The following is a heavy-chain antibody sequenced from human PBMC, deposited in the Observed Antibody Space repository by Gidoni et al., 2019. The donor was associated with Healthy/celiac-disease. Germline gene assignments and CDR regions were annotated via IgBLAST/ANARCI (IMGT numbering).Heavy chain of an antibody. V-gene: IGHV3-33*01. CDR3: AREYRSSSLPAHPVH. J-gene: IGHJ4*02. D-gene: IGHD6-6*01. CDR1: GFTFRRYG. CDR2: IWYDGSNK. Sequence: QVQLVESGGGVVQPGRSRRLSCAASGFTFRRYGMHWVRQAPCKGLEWVAVIWYDGSNKYYADSVKGRFTISRDNSKNTLYLQLNSLRAEDTAVYYCAREYRSSSLPAHPVHWGQGTLVTVSS.